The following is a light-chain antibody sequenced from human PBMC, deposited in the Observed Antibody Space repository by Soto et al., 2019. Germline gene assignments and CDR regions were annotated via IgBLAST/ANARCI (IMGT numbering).Light chain of an antibody. CDR2: EVT. V-gene: IGLV2-8*01. Sequence: QSALTQPPSASGSPGQSVTISCTGTSSDVGGYKFVSWYQQHPGKAPKLLIYEVTQRPSGVLDRFSGSKSGNTASLTVSGLQAEDDSDYYCSSYAGSNMGVFGTGTKLTVL. CDR1: SSDVGGYKF. J-gene: IGLJ1*01. CDR3: SSYAGSNMGV.